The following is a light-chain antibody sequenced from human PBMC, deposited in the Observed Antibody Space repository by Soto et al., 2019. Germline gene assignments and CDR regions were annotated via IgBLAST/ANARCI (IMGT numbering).Light chain of an antibody. CDR3: QQDNNWPPRGRT. Sequence: EIVMTQSPATLSVSPGERATLSCRASQSVSSNLAWYQQKPGQAPRLLIYGASTRATGIPARFSGSGSGTEFPLTIRSLQSEDFAVYYCQQDNNWPPRGRTFDQGTKVEIK. V-gene: IGKV3-15*01. J-gene: IGKJ1*01. CDR2: GAS. CDR1: QSVSSN.